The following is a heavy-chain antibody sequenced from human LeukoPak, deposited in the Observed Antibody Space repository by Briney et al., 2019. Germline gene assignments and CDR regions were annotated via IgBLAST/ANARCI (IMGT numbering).Heavy chain of an antibody. V-gene: IGHV1-24*01. CDR3: ATGDPLYYYDSSGYYY. J-gene: IGHJ4*02. D-gene: IGHD3-22*01. Sequence: ASVKVSCKVSEYTLTELSMHWVRQAPGKGLEWMGGFDPEDGETIYAQKFQGRVTMTEDTSTDTAYMELSSLRSEDTAVYYCATGDPLYYYDSSGYYYWGQGTLVTVSS. CDR1: EYTLTELS. CDR2: FDPEDGET.